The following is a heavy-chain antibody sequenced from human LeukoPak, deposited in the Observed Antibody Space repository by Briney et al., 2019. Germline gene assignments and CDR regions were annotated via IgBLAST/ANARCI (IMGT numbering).Heavy chain of an antibody. D-gene: IGHD3-16*01. V-gene: IGHV3-23*01. CDR1: GFTFSTYA. CDR2: ISGSGGDT. J-gene: IGHJ4*02. Sequence: GGSLRLSCAASGFTFSTYAMSWVRQAPGKGLEWVSGISGSGGDTYYADSVKGRFTISRDNSKNTLYLQMNSLRAEDTAVYYCAKRQAYGHIDYWGRGTLVSVSS. CDR3: AKRQAYGHIDY.